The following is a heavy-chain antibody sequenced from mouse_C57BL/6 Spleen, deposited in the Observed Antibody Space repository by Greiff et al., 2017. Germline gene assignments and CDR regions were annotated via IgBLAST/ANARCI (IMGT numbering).Heavy chain of an antibody. D-gene: IGHD2-4*01. J-gene: IGHJ3*01. CDR1: GYTFTSYW. CDR2: IDPSDSYT. CDR3: ARTGGLRRESWFAY. Sequence: QVQLQQPGAELVMPGASVQLSCKASGYTFTSYWMHWVKQRPGQGLEWIGEIDPSDSYTNYNQKFKGKSTLTVDKSSSTAYMPLSSLTSEDAAVDYCARTGGLRRESWFAYWGQGTLVTVSA. V-gene: IGHV1-69*01.